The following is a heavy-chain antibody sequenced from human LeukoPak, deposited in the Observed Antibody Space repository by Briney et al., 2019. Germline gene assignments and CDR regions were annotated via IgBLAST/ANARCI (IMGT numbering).Heavy chain of an antibody. CDR3: ARYDYGRSGFDY. D-gene: IGHD5-12*01. Sequence: GGSLRLSCAASGFTVSTNYMTWVRQAPGQGLEWVSVIYSGGTTYYADSVKGRFSISRDNSKSTLYLQMNSLRADDTAVYYCARYDYGRSGFDYWGQGTLVTVSS. CDR2: IYSGGTT. J-gene: IGHJ4*02. V-gene: IGHV3-66*01. CDR1: GFTVSTNY.